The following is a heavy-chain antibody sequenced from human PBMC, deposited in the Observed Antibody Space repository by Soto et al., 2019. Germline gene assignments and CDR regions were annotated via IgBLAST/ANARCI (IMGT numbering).Heavy chain of an antibody. CDR3: AKYGCGSPTCPYYFYSFMDV. CDR1: GFTFSSYG. Sequence: SGGSLRLSCAASGFTFSSYGMHWVRQAPGKGLEWVAVISYDGSNKYYADSVKGRFTISRDNSQNTLYLRMNSLRAEDTAVYYCAKYGCGSPTCPYYFYSFMDVWGKGTTVTVSS. CDR2: ISYDGSNK. D-gene: IGHD2-2*01. J-gene: IGHJ6*03. V-gene: IGHV3-30*18.